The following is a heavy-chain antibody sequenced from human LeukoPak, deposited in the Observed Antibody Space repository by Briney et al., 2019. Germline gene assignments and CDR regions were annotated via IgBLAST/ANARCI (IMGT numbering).Heavy chain of an antibody. Sequence: SGGSLRLSCEASGFNFSIYGMNWVRQAPGKGLQWVSNIGGRDDATYYADSVKGRFTISRDNFKNTVYLEMSNLRIEDTAIYYCAKSLWGTSGCTDYWGQGTLVTVSS. D-gene: IGHD2-15*01. V-gene: IGHV3-23*01. J-gene: IGHJ4*02. CDR2: IGGRDDAT. CDR1: GFNFSIYG. CDR3: AKSLWGTSGCTDY.